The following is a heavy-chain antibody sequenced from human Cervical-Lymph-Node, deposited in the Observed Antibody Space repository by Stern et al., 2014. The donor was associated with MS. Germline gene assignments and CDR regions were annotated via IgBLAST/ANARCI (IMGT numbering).Heavy chain of an antibody. J-gene: IGHJ6*02. D-gene: IGHD3-9*01. CDR1: GGSISSGSYY. Sequence: VQLVQSGPGLVKPSQTLSLTCTVSGGSISSGSYYWSWIRQPAGKGLEWIGRIYTSGSTNYNPSLKSRVTISVNPSKNQSPLKLGSVTAADTAVYYCARDCRLRYFDNYGMDVWGQGTTVTVSS. CDR3: ARDCRLRYFDNYGMDV. CDR2: IYTSGST. V-gene: IGHV4-61*02.